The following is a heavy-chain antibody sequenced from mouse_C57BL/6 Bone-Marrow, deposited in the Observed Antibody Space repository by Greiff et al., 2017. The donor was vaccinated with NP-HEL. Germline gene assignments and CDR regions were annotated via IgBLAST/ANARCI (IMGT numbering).Heavy chain of an antibody. CDR3: ARSRSRLVWFAY. J-gene: IGHJ3*01. V-gene: IGHV1-18*01. CDR2: INPNNGGT. D-gene: IGHD1-2*01. Sequence: EVQLKESGPELVKPGASVKIPCKASGYTFTDYNMDWVKQSHGKSLEWIGDINPNNGGTIYNQKFKGKATLTVDKSSSTAYMELRSLTSEDTAVYYCARSRSRLVWFAYWGQGTLVTVSA. CDR1: GYTFTDYN.